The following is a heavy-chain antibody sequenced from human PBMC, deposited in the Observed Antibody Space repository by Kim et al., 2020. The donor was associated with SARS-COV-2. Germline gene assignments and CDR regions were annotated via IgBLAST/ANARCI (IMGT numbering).Heavy chain of an antibody. V-gene: IGHV3-7*03. Sequence: GGSLRLSCAASGFTFSSYWMSWVRQAPGKGLEWVANIKQDGSEKYYVDSVKGRFTISRDNAKNSLYLQMNSLRAEDTAVYYCAREDIVVVQAATYYYYGMDVWGQGTTVTVSS. J-gene: IGHJ6*02. CDR3: AREDIVVVQAATYYYYGMDV. CDR1: GFTFSSYW. D-gene: IGHD2-2*01. CDR2: IKQDGSEK.